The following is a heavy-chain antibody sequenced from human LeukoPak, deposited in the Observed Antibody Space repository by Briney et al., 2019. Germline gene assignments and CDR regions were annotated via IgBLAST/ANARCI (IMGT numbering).Heavy chain of an antibody. V-gene: IGHV3-23*01. CDR2: ISGSGGST. J-gene: IGHJ4*02. D-gene: IGHD1-26*01. CDR3: AKTHSEWELINAVDY. CDR1: GFTFSSYG. Sequence: GGTLRLSCAASGFTFSSYGMSWVRQAPGKGLEWVSSISGSGGSTYYADSVKGRFTISRDNSKSTLYLQMTSLRAEDTAVYYCAKTHSEWELINAVDYWGQGTLVTVSS.